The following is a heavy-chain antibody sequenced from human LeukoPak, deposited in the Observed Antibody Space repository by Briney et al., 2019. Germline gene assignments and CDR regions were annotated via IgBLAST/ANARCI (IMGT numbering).Heavy chain of an antibody. CDR3: ARGGYYWEHAFDI. V-gene: IGHV3-21*01. CDR1: GFTFSSYG. CDR2: ISSSSSYI. D-gene: IGHD2-8*01. Sequence: GGSLRLSCAASGFTFSSYGMSWVRQAPGKGLEWVSSISSSSSYIYYADSVKGRFTISRDNAKNSLYLQMNSLRAEDTAVYYCARGGYYWEHAFDIWGQGTMVTVSS. J-gene: IGHJ3*02.